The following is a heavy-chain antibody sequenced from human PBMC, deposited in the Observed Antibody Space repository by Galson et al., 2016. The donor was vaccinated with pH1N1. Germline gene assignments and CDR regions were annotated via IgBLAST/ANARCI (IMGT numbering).Heavy chain of an antibody. D-gene: IGHD4-17*01. CDR3: AHSLYGDYVGWFDP. CDR2: IYWNDDK. V-gene: IGHV2-5*01. J-gene: IGHJ5*02. CDR1: GFSLSTSGVG. Sequence: PALVKPTQTLTLTCTFSGFSLSTSGVGVGWIRQPPGKALEWLALIYWNDDKRYSPSLKSRLTIPKDTSKNQVVLTMTNMDPVDTATYYCAHSLYGDYVGWFDPWRQGTLVTVSS.